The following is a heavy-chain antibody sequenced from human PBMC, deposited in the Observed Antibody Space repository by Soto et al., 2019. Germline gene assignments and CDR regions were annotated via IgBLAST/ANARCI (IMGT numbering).Heavy chain of an antibody. J-gene: IGHJ6*02. CDR2: IVVGSGNT. CDR3: AAPRPGDGYNLGYYYYYGMDV. Sequence: SVEVSCKASGFTFTSSAVQWVRQARGQRLEWIGWIVVGSGNTNYAQKFQERVTITRDMSTSTAYMELSSLRSEDTAVYYCAAPRPGDGYNLGYYYYYGMDVWGQGTTVTVSS. CDR1: GFTFTSSA. D-gene: IGHD5-12*01. V-gene: IGHV1-58*01.